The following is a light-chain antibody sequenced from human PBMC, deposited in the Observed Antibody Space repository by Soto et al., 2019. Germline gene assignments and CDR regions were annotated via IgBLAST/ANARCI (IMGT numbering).Light chain of an antibody. CDR2: GAS. J-gene: IGKJ4*01. CDR1: QSVYSN. V-gene: IGKV3-15*01. Sequence: EIVMTQSPATLSVSPGERATLSCRASQSVYSNLAWYQQKPGQAPRLLIYGASTRATDIPARFSASGSGTEFTLTISSLQSEDFAVYYCHQRSNWPLTFGGGTKLEI. CDR3: HQRSNWPLT.